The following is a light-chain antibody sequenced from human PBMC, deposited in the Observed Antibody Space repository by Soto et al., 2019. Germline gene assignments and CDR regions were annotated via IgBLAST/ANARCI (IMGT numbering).Light chain of an antibody. V-gene: IGLV2-23*01. CDR1: SSDVGGYKL. CDR3: CSYAGSSTYV. J-gene: IGLJ1*01. CDR2: EGS. Sequence: QPALTQPASVSGSPGQSITISCTGTSSDVGGYKLVSWYQQHPGKAPKLMIYEGSKRPSGVSNRFSASKSGNTASLTISGLQAEDGADYYCCSYAGSSTYVFGTGTKLTVL.